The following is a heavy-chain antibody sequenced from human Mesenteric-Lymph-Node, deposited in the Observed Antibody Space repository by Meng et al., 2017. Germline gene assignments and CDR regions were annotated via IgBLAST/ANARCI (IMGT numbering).Heavy chain of an antibody. J-gene: IGHJ6*02. V-gene: IGHV3-48*03. CDR3: ARESSWYNNYYGMDV. CDR2: ISSSGSTI. CDR1: GFTFSSYE. D-gene: IGHD6-13*01. Sequence: GESLKTSCASSGFTFSSYEMNWARQAPGKGLEWVSYISSSGSTIYYADSVKGRFTISRDNAKNSLYLQMNSLRAEDTAVYYCARESSWYNNYYGMDVWGQGTTVTVSS.